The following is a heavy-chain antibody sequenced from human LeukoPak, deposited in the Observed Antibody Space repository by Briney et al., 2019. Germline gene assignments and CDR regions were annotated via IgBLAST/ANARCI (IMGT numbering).Heavy chain of an antibody. J-gene: IGHJ2*01. D-gene: IGHD6-19*01. CDR2: ISDSGGST. CDR1: GFTFSTYA. Sequence: PGGSLRLSCAASGFTFSTYAMSWVRQAPGKGLEWVSGISDSGGSTYYADSVKGRFTISRDNSKNTLYLQMNGLRAEDTAVYYCTKRAVAGPADYWYFDLWGRGTLVTVSS. CDR3: TKRAVAGPADYWYFDL. V-gene: IGHV3-23*01.